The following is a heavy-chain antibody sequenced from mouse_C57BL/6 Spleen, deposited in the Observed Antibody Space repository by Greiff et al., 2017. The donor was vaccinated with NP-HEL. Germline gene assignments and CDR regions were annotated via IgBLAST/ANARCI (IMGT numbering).Heavy chain of an antibody. V-gene: IGHV5-6*01. CDR3: ASTIYYGYDDPGPWFAY. J-gene: IGHJ3*01. CDR1: GFTFSSYG. CDR2: ISSGGSYT. Sequence: EVHLVESGGDLVKPGGSLKLSCAASGFTFSSYGMSWVRQTPDKRLEWVATISSGGSYTYYPDSVKGRFTISRDNAKNTLYLQMSSLKSEDTAMYYCASTIYYGYDDPGPWFAYWGQGTLVTVSA. D-gene: IGHD2-2*01.